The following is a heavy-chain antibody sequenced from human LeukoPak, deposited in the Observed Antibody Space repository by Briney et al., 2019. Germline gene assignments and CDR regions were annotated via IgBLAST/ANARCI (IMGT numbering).Heavy chain of an antibody. V-gene: IGHV1-46*03. CDR1: GYTFTSYY. CDR3: ARDPAWELLGQRLASNPTQLDY. CDR2: INPSGGST. J-gene: IGHJ4*02. Sequence: GASVTVSCKASGYTFTSYYMHWVRQAPGQGLEWMGIINPSGGSTSYAQKFQGRVTMTRDTSTSTVYMELSSLRSEDTAVYYCARDPAWELLGQRLASNPTQLDYWGQGTLVTVSS. D-gene: IGHD1-26*01.